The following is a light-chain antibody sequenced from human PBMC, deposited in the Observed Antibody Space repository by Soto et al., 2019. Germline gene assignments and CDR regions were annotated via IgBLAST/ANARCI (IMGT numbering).Light chain of an antibody. CDR3: SSYTSSSPLGV. CDR1: SSDVGGYNY. V-gene: IGLV2-14*01. Sequence: QCALAQPASVSGSPGQSITISCTGTSSDVGGYNYVSWYQQHPGKAPKLTIYDVSNRPSGVSNRFSGSKSGNTASLTISGLQAEDEADYYCSSYTSSSPLGVFGTGTKVTDL. CDR2: DVS. J-gene: IGLJ1*01.